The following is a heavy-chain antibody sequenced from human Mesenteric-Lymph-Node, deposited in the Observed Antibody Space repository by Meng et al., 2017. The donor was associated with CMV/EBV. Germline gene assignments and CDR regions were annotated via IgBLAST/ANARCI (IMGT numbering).Heavy chain of an antibody. J-gene: IGHJ4*02. V-gene: IGHV3-23*03. CDR1: FTVSSYA. Sequence: FTVSSYAMSGARQATGKGLEWVAIIYSGGSSTYYADAVKGRCTVSRDNSKNTVYLQMNSLRAEDTAVYYCAKGPTAYARSWYYFEDWGQGALVTVSS. CDR3: AKGPTAYARSWYYFED. CDR2: IYSGGSST. D-gene: IGHD2-2*01.